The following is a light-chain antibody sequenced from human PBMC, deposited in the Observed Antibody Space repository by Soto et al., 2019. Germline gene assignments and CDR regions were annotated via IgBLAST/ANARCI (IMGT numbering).Light chain of an antibody. J-gene: IGLJ2*01. Sequence: QSVLTQPPSVSGAPGQRVTISCTGTNSNFGAGYDVQWYQQLPGTAPRLLIYGSTNRPSGVTDRFSGSKSGTSASLAITGLQADDEADYYCQSYDTSLRGVVFGGGTKVTVL. CDR1: NSNFGAGYD. V-gene: IGLV1-40*01. CDR2: GST. CDR3: QSYDTSLRGVV.